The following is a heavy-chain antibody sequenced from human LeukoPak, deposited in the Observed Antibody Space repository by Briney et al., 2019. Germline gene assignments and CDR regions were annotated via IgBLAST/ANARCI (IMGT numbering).Heavy chain of an antibody. CDR3: ARAALYYDYVWGSQNWFDP. CDR2: IYTSGST. Sequence: SETLSLTCTVSGGSISSYYWSWIRQPAGKGLEWIGRIYTSGSTNYNPSLKSRVTMSVDTSKNQFSLKLSSVTAADTAVYYCARAALYYDYVWGSQNWFDPWGQGTLVTVSS. CDR1: GGSISSYY. V-gene: IGHV4-4*07. D-gene: IGHD3-16*01. J-gene: IGHJ5*02.